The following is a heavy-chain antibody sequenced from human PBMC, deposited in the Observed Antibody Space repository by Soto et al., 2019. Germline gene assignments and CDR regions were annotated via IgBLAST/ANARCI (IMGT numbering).Heavy chain of an antibody. CDR3: ARELYCSSTSCYDDYMDV. CDR1: GFTFSSYS. V-gene: IGHV3-48*01. CDR2: ISSSSSTI. D-gene: IGHD2-2*01. J-gene: IGHJ6*03. Sequence: PGGSLRLSCAASGFTFSSYSMNWVRQAPGKGLEWVSYISSSSSTIYYADSVKGRFTISRDNAKNSLYLQMNSLRAEDTAVYYCARELYCSSTSCYDDYMDVWGKGTTVTVSS.